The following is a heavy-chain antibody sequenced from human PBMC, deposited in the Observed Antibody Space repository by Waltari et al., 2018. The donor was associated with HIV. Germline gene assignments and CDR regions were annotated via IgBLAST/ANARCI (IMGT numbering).Heavy chain of an antibody. CDR2: INPNSGNT. D-gene: IGHD1-26*01. CDR1: GYNFTGYY. Sequence: QVQLMQSGPEVRKPGASVKVPCRASGYNFTGYYMHWVRQAPGQGLEWMGWINPNSGNTHLAQKFKGKVTMTRVTSIRTADLEMRRLKSDDTAIYYCARDGVGDAAFDYWGQGTLVTVS. J-gene: IGHJ4*02. V-gene: IGHV1-2*02. CDR3: ARDGVGDAAFDY.